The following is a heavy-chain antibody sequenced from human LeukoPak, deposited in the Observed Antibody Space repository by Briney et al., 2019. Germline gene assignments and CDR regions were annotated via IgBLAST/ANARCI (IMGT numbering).Heavy chain of an antibody. CDR2: ISHDSKTK. D-gene: IGHD5-24*01. Sequence: GGSLRLSCSASGFSFIDFAMHWVRQAPGKGLEWVAVISHDSKTKYHAESVKGRFTISRDNSKNTVYLQMNSLRAEDTAVYYCAKDQRWLQGWYFDYWGQGTLVTVSS. CDR1: GFSFIDFA. J-gene: IGHJ4*02. V-gene: IGHV3-30*01. CDR3: AKDQRWLQGWYFDY.